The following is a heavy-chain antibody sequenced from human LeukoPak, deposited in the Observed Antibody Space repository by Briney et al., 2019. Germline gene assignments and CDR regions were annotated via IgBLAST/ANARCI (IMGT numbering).Heavy chain of an antibody. CDR2: IYSGGST. J-gene: IGHJ6*02. D-gene: IGHD6-13*01. CDR3: ARNPDPAADYYYYYYGMDV. Sequence: GGSLRLSCAASGFTFSSYAMSWVRQAPGKGLEWVSVIYSGGSTYYADSVKGRFTISRDNSKNTLYLQMNSLRAEDTAVYYCARNPDPAADYYYYYYGMDVWGQGTTVTVSS. CDR1: GFTFSSYA. V-gene: IGHV3-66*01.